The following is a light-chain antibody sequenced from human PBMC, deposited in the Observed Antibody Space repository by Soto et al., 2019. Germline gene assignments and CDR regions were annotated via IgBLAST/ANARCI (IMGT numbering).Light chain of an antibody. Sequence: EIVMTQSPATLSVSPGESATLSCRASQNIRSHLAWYQLRPGQAPRLLIYASSTRATGIPARFSGSGSGTEFTLTISSLQSEDFALYFCQQRSNWPLTFGGGTKVEIK. CDR2: ASS. CDR3: QQRSNWPLT. J-gene: IGKJ4*01. V-gene: IGKV3-15*01. CDR1: QNIRSH.